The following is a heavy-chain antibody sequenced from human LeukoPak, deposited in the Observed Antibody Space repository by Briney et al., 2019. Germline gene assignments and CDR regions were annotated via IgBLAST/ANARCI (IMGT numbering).Heavy chain of an antibody. V-gene: IGHV4-38-2*01. J-gene: IGHJ4*02. CDR1: GYSISSGYY. Sequence: SETLSLTCAVSGYSISSGYYWGWIRQPPGKGLEWIGSIYHSGSTCYNPSLKSRVTISVDTSKNQFSLKLSSVTAADTAVYYCASLGQGDYWGQGTLVTVSS. D-gene: IGHD7-27*01. CDR2: IYHSGST. CDR3: ASLGQGDY.